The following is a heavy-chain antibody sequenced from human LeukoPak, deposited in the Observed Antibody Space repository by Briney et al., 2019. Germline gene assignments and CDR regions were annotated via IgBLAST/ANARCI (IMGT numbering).Heavy chain of an antibody. CDR3: VRGTRSNSF. V-gene: IGHV3-7*01. J-gene: IGHJ4*02. D-gene: IGHD6-6*01. CDR1: WFTFRNYW. Sequence: PGGSLRLSCTASWFTFRNYWMSWVRQAPGKGLECVAYIKEDGSDKNYVDSVKGRFTISRDNAKSSLYLQMNSLRVEDTAVYYCVRGTRSNSFWGQGTQVTVSS. CDR2: IKEDGSDK.